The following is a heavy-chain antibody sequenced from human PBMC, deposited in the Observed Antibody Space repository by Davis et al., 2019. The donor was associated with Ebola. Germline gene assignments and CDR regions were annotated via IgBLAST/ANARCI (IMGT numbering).Heavy chain of an antibody. CDR3: ARTTKTNIEDSGLGYNSFDF. CDR1: GVSISNHF. Sequence: GSLRLSCNVSGVSISNHFWSWIRQPPGKGLEWIGYFYYSGSTNYNPSLKSRATISADMSKNQLFLKLSSVTAADTATYYCARTTKTNIEDSGLGYNSFDFWGQGVLVSVSS. D-gene: IGHD2/OR15-2a*01. CDR2: FYYSGST. V-gene: IGHV4-59*11. J-gene: IGHJ5*01.